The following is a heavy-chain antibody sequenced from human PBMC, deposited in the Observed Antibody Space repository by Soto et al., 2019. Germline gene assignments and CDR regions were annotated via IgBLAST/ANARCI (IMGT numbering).Heavy chain of an antibody. CDR1: GGSISSSNW. CDR3: ARDTFGENYYYYGLDV. V-gene: IGHV4-4*02. D-gene: IGHD4-17*01. CDR2: IYHSGST. Sequence: QVQLQESGPGLVKPSGTLSLTCAVSGGSISSSNWWSWVRQPPGQGLEWIGEIYHSGSTNYNPSLKSRVTISVDKSKNQFSLKLTSVTAADTAMYYCARDTFGENYYYYGLDVWGQGTTVTVSS. J-gene: IGHJ6*02.